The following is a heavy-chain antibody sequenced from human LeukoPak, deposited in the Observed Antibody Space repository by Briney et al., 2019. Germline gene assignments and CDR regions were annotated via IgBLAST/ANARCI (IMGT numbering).Heavy chain of an antibody. D-gene: IGHD4-11*01. J-gene: IGHJ4*02. CDR1: GFTVSSNY. CDR2: IYSGGST. V-gene: IGHV3-53*01. CDR3: ARGSHIQFFRYYFDC. Sequence: GGSLRLSCAASGFTVSSNYMSWVRQAPGEGLEWGSLIYSGGSTSYADSVKGRFTISRDNSKNTLYLQMNSLRDEDTAVSYCARGSHIQFFRYYFDCWGQGTLVTVSS.